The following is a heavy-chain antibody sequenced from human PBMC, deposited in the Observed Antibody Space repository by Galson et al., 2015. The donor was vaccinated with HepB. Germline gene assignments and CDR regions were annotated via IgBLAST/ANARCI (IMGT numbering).Heavy chain of an antibody. CDR3: AREGYCSTTSCYQDAFDI. CDR1: GFTFSSYS. J-gene: IGHJ3*02. D-gene: IGHD2-2*01. V-gene: IGHV3-21*01. CDR2: ISSTSSYI. Sequence: SLRLSCAASGFTFSSYSMHWVRQAPGKGLEWVSSISSTSSYIYYADSVKGRFTTSRDNAKNSLYLLMNSLRAEDTAVYYCAREGYCSTTSCYQDAFDIWGQGTMVTVSS.